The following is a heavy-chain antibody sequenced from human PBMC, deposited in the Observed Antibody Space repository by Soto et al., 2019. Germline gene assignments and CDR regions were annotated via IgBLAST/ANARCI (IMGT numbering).Heavy chain of an antibody. V-gene: IGHV5-51*01. CDR2: IYPGDSDT. D-gene: IGHD6-13*01. Sequence: PRESLKISCKGSGYSFTSYWIGWVRQMPGKGLEWMGIIYPGDSDTRYSPSFQGQVTISADKSISTAYLQWSSLKASDTAMYYCARQYCCSWPDNNWFDPWGQGTLVTASS. CDR3: ARQYCCSWPDNNWFDP. CDR1: GYSFTSYW. J-gene: IGHJ5*02.